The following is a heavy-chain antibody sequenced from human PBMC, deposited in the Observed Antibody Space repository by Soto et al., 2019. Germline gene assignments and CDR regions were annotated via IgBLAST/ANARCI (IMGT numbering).Heavy chain of an antibody. J-gene: IGHJ4*02. D-gene: IGHD3-22*01. Sequence: EVQLVESGGGLVKPGGSLRLSCAASGFTFSSYSMNWVRQAPGKGLEWVSSISSSSSYIYYADSVKGRFTISRDNAKNSLYLQMNSLRAEDTAVYYCATGEYYYDSSGYYYCCGQGTLVTVSS. CDR1: GFTFSSYS. CDR3: ATGEYYYDSSGYYYC. CDR2: ISSSSSYI. V-gene: IGHV3-21*01.